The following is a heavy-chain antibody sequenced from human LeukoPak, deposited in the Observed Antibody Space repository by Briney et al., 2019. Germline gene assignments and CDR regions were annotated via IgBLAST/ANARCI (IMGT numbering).Heavy chain of an antibody. J-gene: IGHJ4*02. Sequence: TGGSLRLSCAASGFTFSSYGMHWVRQAPDKGLEWMAIIYYDGGNKYYRDSVKGRFTISRDNPKNTLYLEMNSLRVEDTALYYCARDGAGGASGTFDYWGQGTLVTVSS. D-gene: IGHD1-26*01. CDR1: GFTFSSYG. CDR3: ARDGAGGASGTFDY. V-gene: IGHV3-33*01. CDR2: IYYDGGNK.